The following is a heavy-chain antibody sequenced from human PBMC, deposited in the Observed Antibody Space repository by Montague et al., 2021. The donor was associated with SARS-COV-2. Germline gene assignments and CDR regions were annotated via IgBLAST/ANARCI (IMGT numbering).Heavy chain of an antibody. J-gene: IGHJ4*02. Sequence: SVKVSCKASGYTFTSYGISWVRQAPGQGLEWMGWISDYNGNTNYAQKLQGRVTMTTDTSTSTTYMELRSLRSDDTAVYYCARDNWELLGPDYWGQGTLVTVSS. CDR3: ARDNWELLGPDY. V-gene: IGHV1-18*01. CDR2: ISDYNGNT. CDR1: GYTFTSYG. D-gene: IGHD1-26*01.